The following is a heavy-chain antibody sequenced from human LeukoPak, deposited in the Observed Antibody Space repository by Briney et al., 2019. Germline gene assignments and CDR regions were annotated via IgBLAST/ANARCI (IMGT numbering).Heavy chain of an antibody. D-gene: IGHD3-22*01. J-gene: IGHJ3*02. Sequence: GGSLRLSCAASGFTFDDYGMSWVRQAPGKGLEWVSGINWNGGSTGYADSVKGRFTISRDNSKNTLYLQMNSLRAEDTAVYYCARVRITMIVGDAFDIWGQGTMVTVSS. CDR3: ARVRITMIVGDAFDI. CDR1: GFTFDDYG. CDR2: INWNGGST. V-gene: IGHV3-20*04.